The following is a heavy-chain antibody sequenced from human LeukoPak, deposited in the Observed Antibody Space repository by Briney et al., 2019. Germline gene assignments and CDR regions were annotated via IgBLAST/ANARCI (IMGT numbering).Heavy chain of an antibody. D-gene: IGHD3-10*01. V-gene: IGHV3-21*01. Sequence: GGSLRLSCAASGFTFSSYEMNWVRQAPGKGLEWVSSISATTIYIYYADSVKGRFTISRDNAKNSLYLQMNSLRAEDTAVYYCARGMYGSGSYNLFDYWGQGTLVTVSS. CDR3: ARGMYGSGSYNLFDY. J-gene: IGHJ4*02. CDR2: ISATTIYI. CDR1: GFTFSSYE.